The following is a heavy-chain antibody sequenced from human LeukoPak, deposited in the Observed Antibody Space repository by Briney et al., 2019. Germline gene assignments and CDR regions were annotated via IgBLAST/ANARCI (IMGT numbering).Heavy chain of an antibody. CDR2: IYTSGST. CDR3: ARGPNRYYFDY. Sequence: SETLSLTCTVSGGSISSYYWSWIRQPPGKGLEWIGYIYTSGSTNYNPSLKSRVTISVDTSKNQFSLKLSSVTAADTAVYYCARGPNRYYFDYWGQGTLVTVSS. V-gene: IGHV4-4*09. J-gene: IGHJ4*02. CDR1: GGSISSYY. D-gene: IGHD2/OR15-2a*01.